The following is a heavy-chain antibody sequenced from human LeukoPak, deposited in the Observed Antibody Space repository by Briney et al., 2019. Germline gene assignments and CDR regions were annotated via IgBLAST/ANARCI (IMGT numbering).Heavy chain of an antibody. CDR1: GGSFSGYY. J-gene: IGHJ4*02. Sequence: SETLSLTCAVYGGSFSGYYWSWIRQPPEKGLEWIGEITHSGSTNYNPSLKSRVTILVDTSKNQFSLKLSSVTAADTAVYYCARPGYSGYDIDYWGQGTLVTVSS. CDR2: ITHSGST. CDR3: ARPGYSGYDIDY. V-gene: IGHV4-34*01. D-gene: IGHD5-12*01.